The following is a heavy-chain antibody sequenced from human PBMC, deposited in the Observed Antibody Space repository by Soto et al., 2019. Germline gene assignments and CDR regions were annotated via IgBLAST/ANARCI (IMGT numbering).Heavy chain of an antibody. CDR1: GFTFSSYA. CDR3: ARDRSYYDSSGYYPDYYYYGMDV. J-gene: IGHJ6*02. V-gene: IGHV3-30-3*01. D-gene: IGHD3-22*01. Sequence: EGSLRLSCAASGFTFSSYAMHWVRQAPGKGLEWVAVISYDGSDKYYADSVKGRFTISRDNSKNTLYLQMNSLRAEDTAVYYCARDRSYYDSSGYYPDYYYYGMDVWGQGTTVTVSS. CDR2: ISYDGSDK.